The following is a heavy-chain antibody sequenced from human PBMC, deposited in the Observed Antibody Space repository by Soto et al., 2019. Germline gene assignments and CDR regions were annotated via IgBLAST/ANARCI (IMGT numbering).Heavy chain of an antibody. D-gene: IGHD3-10*01. Sequence: QVQLVESGGGVVQPGRSLRLSCAASGFTFSSYAMHWVRQAPGKGLEWVAVISYDGGNKYYADSVKGRFTISRDNSKNTLYLQMNSLRAEDTAVYYCARDPMGRYYGSGSYYFAYWGQGTLVTVSS. CDR2: ISYDGGNK. J-gene: IGHJ4*02. CDR3: ARDPMGRYYGSGSYYFAY. V-gene: IGHV3-30-3*01. CDR1: GFTFSSYA.